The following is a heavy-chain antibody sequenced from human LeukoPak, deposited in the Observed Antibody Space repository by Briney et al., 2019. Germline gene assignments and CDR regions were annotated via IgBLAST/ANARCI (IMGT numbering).Heavy chain of an antibody. CDR3: ARVVHRDGYIGY. CDR1: GFTFSSYA. J-gene: IGHJ4*02. CDR2: ISSNGGST. V-gene: IGHV3-64*01. Sequence: GGSLRLSCAASGFTFSSYAMHWVRQAPGKGLEYVSAISSNGGSTYYANSVKGRFTISRDNSKNTLYLQVGSLRAEDMAVYYCARVVHRDGYIGYWGQGTLVTVSS. D-gene: IGHD5-24*01.